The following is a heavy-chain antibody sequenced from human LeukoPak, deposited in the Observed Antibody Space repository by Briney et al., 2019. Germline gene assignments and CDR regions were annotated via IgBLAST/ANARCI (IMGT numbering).Heavy chain of an antibody. J-gene: IGHJ4*02. Sequence: SETLSLTCTVSGVSISSGGYHWSWIRQHPGKGLEWIGYIYYSGSTYYNPSLKSRVTISVDTSKNQFSLKLSSVTAADTAVYYCARDRIAAAGTLDYWGQGTLVTVSS. D-gene: IGHD6-13*01. CDR1: GVSISSGGYH. CDR3: ARDRIAAAGTLDY. V-gene: IGHV4-31*03. CDR2: IYYSGST.